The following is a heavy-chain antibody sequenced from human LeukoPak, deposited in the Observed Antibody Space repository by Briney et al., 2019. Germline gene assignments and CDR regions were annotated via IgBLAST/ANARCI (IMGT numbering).Heavy chain of an antibody. Sequence: PGGSLRLSCAASGFTVSSNYMSWVRQAPGKGLEWVSAFGGSGGDTYYADSVKGRFTISRDNSKNTLYLQMNTLRAEDTAVYYCARRYYYMDVWGKGTTVTVSS. CDR1: GFTVSSNY. CDR3: ARRYYYMDV. CDR2: FGGSGGDT. J-gene: IGHJ6*03. V-gene: IGHV3-23*01.